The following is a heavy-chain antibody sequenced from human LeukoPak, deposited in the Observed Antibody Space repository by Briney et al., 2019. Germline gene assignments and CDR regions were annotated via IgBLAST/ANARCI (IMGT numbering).Heavy chain of an antibody. D-gene: IGHD3-22*01. J-gene: IGHJ5*02. CDR2: IIPIFGTA. CDR3: ARNTPYYYDSTWGINWFDP. CDR1: GGTFSSYA. V-gene: IGHV1-69*13. Sequence: SVKVSCKASGGTFSSYAISWVRQAPGQGLEWMGGIIPIFGTANYAQKFQGRVTIAADESTSTAYMELSSLRSEDTAVYYCARNTPYYYDSTWGINWFDPWGQGTLVTVSS.